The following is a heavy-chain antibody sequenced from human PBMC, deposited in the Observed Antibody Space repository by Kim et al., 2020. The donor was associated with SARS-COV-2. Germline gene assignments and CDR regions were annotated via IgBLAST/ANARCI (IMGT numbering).Heavy chain of an antibody. V-gene: IGHV4-59*11. J-gene: IGHJ4*01. CDR1: GGSISGHF. CDR2: INYSGST. CDR3: ARDRIGYCSSISCSPYFY. Sequence: SETLSLTCTVSGGSISGHFWSWIRQPPGKGLEWIGYINYSGSTHYNPSLKSRVTISVDTSKNQFSLKLSSVTAADTAVYYCARDRIGYCSSISCSPYFY. D-gene: IGHD2-2*01.